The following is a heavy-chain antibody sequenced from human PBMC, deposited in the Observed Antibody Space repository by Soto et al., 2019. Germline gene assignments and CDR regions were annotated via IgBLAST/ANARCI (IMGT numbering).Heavy chain of an antibody. D-gene: IGHD3-22*01. CDR1: GGSISSSSYY. Sequence: SETLSLTCTVSGGSISSSSYYWGWIRQPPGKGLEWIGSIYYTGNTYYDPSLKSRVTMFVDTSKNQYSLRLSSVTAADTAVYYCARRRGDYYDSSGYFDYWGQGTLVTVSS. CDR2: IYYTGNT. CDR3: ARRRGDYYDSSGYFDY. V-gene: IGHV4-39*01. J-gene: IGHJ4*02.